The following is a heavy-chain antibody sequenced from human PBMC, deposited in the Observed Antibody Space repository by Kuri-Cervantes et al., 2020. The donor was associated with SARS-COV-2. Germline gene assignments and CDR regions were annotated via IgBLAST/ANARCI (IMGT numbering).Heavy chain of an antibody. V-gene: IGHV1-18*01. CDR3: AVLTGESGPYYYYYGMDV. J-gene: IGHJ6*02. Sequence: ASVKVSCKASGYTFTSYGISWVRQAPGQGLEWMGWISAYNGNTNCAQKLQGRVTMTTDTFTSTAYMELRSLRPDDTAVYYCAVLTGESGPYYYYYGMDVWGQGTTVTVSS. CDR1: GYTFTSYG. CDR2: ISAYNGNT. D-gene: IGHD7-27*01.